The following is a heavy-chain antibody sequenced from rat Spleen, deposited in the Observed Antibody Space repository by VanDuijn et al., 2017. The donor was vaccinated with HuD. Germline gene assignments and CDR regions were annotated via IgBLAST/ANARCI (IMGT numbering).Heavy chain of an antibody. D-gene: IGHD1-2*01. Sequence: EVQLVESGGGLVQPGRSLKLSCAASGFTFSNYGMHWIRQAPTKGLEWVASISPSGCSTYYRDSVKGRFTISRDNAKSTLYLQMDSLRSEHRATYYCARHGTITIAAVDAWGQGASVTVSS. V-gene: IGHV5-19*01. CDR3: ARHGTITIAAVDA. J-gene: IGHJ4*01. CDR2: ISPSGCST. CDR1: GFTFSNYG.